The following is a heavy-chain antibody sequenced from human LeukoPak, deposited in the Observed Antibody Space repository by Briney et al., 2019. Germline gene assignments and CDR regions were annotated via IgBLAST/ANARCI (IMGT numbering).Heavy chain of an antibody. J-gene: IGHJ4*02. Sequence: SETLSLTCAVYGGSFSGYYWSWIRQPPGKGLEWIGEINHSGSTNYNPSLKSRVTISVDTSKNQFSLKLSSVTAADTAVYYCARQANLGYCSGGSCYDIDYWGQGTLVTVSS. CDR2: INHSGST. D-gene: IGHD2-15*01. CDR1: GGSFSGYY. V-gene: IGHV4-34*01. CDR3: ARQANLGYCSGGSCYDIDY.